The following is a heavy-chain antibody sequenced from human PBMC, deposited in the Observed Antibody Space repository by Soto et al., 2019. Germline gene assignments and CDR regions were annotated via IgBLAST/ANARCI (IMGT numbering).Heavy chain of an antibody. D-gene: IGHD3-10*01. V-gene: IGHV1-69*13. CDR3: ASYYSSGSYSYYYYGMDV. CDR1: GGTFRTYA. J-gene: IGHJ6*02. Sequence: SVKVSCKASGGTFRTYAISWVRQAPGQGLEWMGGVIPIFGTANYAQKFQGRVTITADESTSTAYMELSSLRSEDTAVYYCASYYSSGSYSYYYYGMDVWGQGTTVTVSS. CDR2: VIPIFGTA.